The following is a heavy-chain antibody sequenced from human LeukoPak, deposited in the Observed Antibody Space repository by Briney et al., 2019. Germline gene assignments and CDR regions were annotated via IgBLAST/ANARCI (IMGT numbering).Heavy chain of an antibody. CDR3: ARVNSYGPYYYYYYMDV. V-gene: IGHV4-59*01. J-gene: IGHJ6*03. CDR1: GGSISSYY. CDR2: IYYSGST. D-gene: IGHD5-18*01. Sequence: SETLSLTCTVSGGSISSYYWSWIRQPPGKGLEWIGYIYYSGSTNYNPSLRSRGTISVETSKNQFSLKLSSVTAADTAVYYCARVNSYGPYYYYYYMDVWGKGTTVTVSS.